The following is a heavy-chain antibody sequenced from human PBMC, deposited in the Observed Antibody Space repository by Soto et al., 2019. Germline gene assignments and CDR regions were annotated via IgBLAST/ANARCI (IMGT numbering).Heavy chain of an antibody. V-gene: IGHV3-30*18. Sequence: QVQLVESGGGVVQPGRSLRLSCAASGFTFSSYGMHWVRQAPGKGLEWVAVISYDGSNKYYADSVKGRFTISRDNSKNTLYLQMNSLRAEDTAVYYCEKAGWEASSGCFDDAFDIWGQGTMVTVSS. D-gene: IGHD6-19*01. CDR2: ISYDGSNK. J-gene: IGHJ3*02. CDR1: GFTFSSYG. CDR3: EKAGWEASSGCFDDAFDI.